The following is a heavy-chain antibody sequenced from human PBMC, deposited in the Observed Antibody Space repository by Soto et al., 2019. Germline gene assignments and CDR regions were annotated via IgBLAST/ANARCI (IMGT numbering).Heavy chain of an antibody. Sequence: GGSLRLSCSASGFTFSSYAMHWVRQAPGKGLEYVSAISSNGGSTYYADSVKGRFTISRDNSKNTLYIQMSSLRAEDAAVYYCVKPFPPAVAVIFQHWGQGTLVTVSS. V-gene: IGHV3-64D*06. J-gene: IGHJ1*01. CDR3: VKPFPPAVAVIFQH. CDR2: ISSNGGST. CDR1: GFTFSSYA. D-gene: IGHD6-19*01.